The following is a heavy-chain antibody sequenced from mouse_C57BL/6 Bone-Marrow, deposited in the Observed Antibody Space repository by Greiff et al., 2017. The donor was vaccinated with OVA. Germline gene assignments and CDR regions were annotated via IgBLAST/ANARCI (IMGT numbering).Heavy chain of an antibody. V-gene: IGHV5-6*02. Sequence: EVKLVESGGDLVKPGGSLKLSCAASGFTFSSYGMSWVRQTPDKRLEWVATISSGGSYTYYPDSVKGRFTISRDNAKNTLYLQMSSLKSEDTAMYYCARRDYPFQYAMDYWGQGTSVTVSS. CDR1: GFTFSSYG. D-gene: IGHD2-4*01. J-gene: IGHJ4*01. CDR2: ISSGGSYT. CDR3: ARRDYPFQYAMDY.